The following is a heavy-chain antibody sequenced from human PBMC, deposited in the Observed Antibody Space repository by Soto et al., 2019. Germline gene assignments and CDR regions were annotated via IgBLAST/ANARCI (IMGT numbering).Heavy chain of an antibody. Sequence: GGSLRLSCAASGFTFSSYTMNWVRQAPGKGLEWVSSISSSSSYIYYADSVKGRFTISRDNAKNSLYLQMNGLRAEDTAVYYCARSRLTCAGYLCPLFDYWGQGTLVTVSS. CDR3: ARSRLTCAGYLCPLFDY. V-gene: IGHV3-21*01. CDR2: ISSSSSYI. J-gene: IGHJ4*02. CDR1: GFTFSSYT. D-gene: IGHD3-9*01.